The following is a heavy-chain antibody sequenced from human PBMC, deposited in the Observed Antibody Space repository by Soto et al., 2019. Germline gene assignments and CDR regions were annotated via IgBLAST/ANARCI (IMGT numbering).Heavy chain of an antibody. CDR2: IIPIFGTA. CDR1: GGTFSSYA. J-gene: IGHJ6*02. V-gene: IGHV1-69*01. CDR3: ARGVTMVRGVIREYYYYGMDV. D-gene: IGHD3-10*01. Sequence: ASVKVSCKASGGTFSSYAISWVRQAPGQGLEWMGGIIPIFGTANYAQKFQGRVTITADESTSTAYMELSSLRSEDTAVYYCARGVTMVRGVIREYYYYGMDVWGQGTTVTVSS.